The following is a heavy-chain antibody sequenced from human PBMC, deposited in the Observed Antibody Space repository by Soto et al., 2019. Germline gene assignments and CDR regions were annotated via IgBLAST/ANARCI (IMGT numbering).Heavy chain of an antibody. D-gene: IGHD2-2*01. CDR3: NTCSGRSRTGCYGIIDI. V-gene: IGHV3-15*01. J-gene: IGHJ3*02. CDR2: IKSNSDGGTT. CDR1: GFSFSNAW. Sequence: EVQLVESGGGLVKPGGSLRLSCAASGFSFSNAWMTWVRQAPGKGFEWVGGIKSNSDGGTTDYAAPVKGRFTVSRDDSKNTLNLQMDSLKTEDTAVYYCNTCSGRSRTGCYGIIDIWGQGTMVTVSS.